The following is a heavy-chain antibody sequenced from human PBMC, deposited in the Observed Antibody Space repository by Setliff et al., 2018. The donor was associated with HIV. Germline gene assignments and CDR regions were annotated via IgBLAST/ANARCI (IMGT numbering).Heavy chain of an antibody. Sequence: GSLRLSCTTSGFTFGDYAMSWVRQAPGKGLEWVGFTRSKAYGGTIEYAASVKGRFTISRDDSKSIAYLQMNSLKTEDTAVYYCTPTDYGGSDYWGQGTLVTVSS. V-gene: IGHV3-49*04. CDR2: TRSKAYGGTI. CDR3: TPTDYGGSDY. CDR1: GFTFGDYA. D-gene: IGHD3-10*01. J-gene: IGHJ4*02.